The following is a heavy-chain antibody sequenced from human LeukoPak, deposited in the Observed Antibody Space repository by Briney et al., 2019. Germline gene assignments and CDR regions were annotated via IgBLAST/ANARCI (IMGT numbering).Heavy chain of an antibody. CDR3: ATTTIRLGY. Sequence: GTLRLSCAASGFTSSSYGMSWVRQPPGKGLEWIGSMYYRGSTYHNPSLKSRVTISVDTSKNQFSLKLSSVTAADTAVYYCATTTIRLGYWGQGTLVTVSS. CDR2: MYYRGST. D-gene: IGHD1-26*01. CDR1: GFTSSSYG. J-gene: IGHJ4*01. V-gene: IGHV4-39*07.